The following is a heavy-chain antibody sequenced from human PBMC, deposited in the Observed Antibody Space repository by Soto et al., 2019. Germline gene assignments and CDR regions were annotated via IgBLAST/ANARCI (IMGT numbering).Heavy chain of an antibody. D-gene: IGHD6-19*01. CDR3: ARDRGIAVAGTGYDY. Sequence: ASVKVSCKASGYTFTGYYMHWVRQAPGQGLEWMGWINPNSGGTNYAQKFQGWVTMTRDTSISTAYMELNRLRSDDTAVYYCARDRGIAVAGTGYDYWGQGTLVTVSS. CDR1: GYTFTGYY. J-gene: IGHJ4*02. V-gene: IGHV1-2*04. CDR2: INPNSGGT.